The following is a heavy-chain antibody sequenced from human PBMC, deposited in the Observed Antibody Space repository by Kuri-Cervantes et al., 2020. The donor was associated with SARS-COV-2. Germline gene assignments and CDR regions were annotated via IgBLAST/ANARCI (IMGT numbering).Heavy chain of an antibody. CDR2: IGTAGDT. CDR3: AKDSSYGDMYYFDY. V-gene: IGHV3-13*03. J-gene: IGHJ4*02. CDR1: GFTFSSYD. D-gene: IGHD4-17*01. Sequence: GESLKISCAACGFTFSSYDMHWVRQATGKGLEWVSAIGTAGDTYYPGSVKGQFTISRDNSKNTLYLQMNSLRAEDTAVYYCAKDSSYGDMYYFDYWGQGTLVTVSS.